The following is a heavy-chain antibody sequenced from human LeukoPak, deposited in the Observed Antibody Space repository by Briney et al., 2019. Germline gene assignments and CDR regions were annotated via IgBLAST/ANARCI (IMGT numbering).Heavy chain of an antibody. CDR2: TYYRSKWYN. J-gene: IGHJ6*02. CDR1: GDSVSSNSAA. Sequence: SQTLSLTCAISGDSVSSNSAAWNWIRQSPSRGLEWLGRTYYRSKWYNDYAVSVKSRITINPDTSKNQFSLQLNSVTPEDTAVYYCAREGREVPAAIHYYGMDVWGQGTTVTVSS. CDR3: AREGREVPAAIHYYGMDV. V-gene: IGHV6-1*01. D-gene: IGHD2-2*01.